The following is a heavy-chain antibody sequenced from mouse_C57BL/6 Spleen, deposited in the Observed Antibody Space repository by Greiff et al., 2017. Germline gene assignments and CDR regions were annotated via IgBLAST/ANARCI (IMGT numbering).Heavy chain of an antibody. J-gene: IGHJ3*01. D-gene: IGHD2-3*01. CDR2: IDPSDSYT. CDR3: AGYDGYYGFAY. Sequence: QVQLKESGAELVMPGASVKLSCKASGYTFTSYWMHWVKQRPGQGLEWIGEIDPSDSYTNYNQKFKGKSTLTVDKSSSTAYMQLSSLTSEDSAVYYCAGYDGYYGFAYWGQGTLVTVSA. CDR1: GYTFTSYW. V-gene: IGHV1-69*01.